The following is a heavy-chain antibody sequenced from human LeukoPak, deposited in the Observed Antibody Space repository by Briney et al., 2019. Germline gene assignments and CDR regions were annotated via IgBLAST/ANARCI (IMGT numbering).Heavy chain of an antibody. V-gene: IGHV3-23*01. Sequence: GGSLRLSCAASGFTFSSYAMSWVRQAPGKGLEWVSAISGSGGSTYYADSVRGRFTISRDNSKNTLYLQMNSLRAEDTAVYYCAKDPYYYGSRWFDPWGQGTLVTVSS. CDR2: ISGSGGST. J-gene: IGHJ5*02. D-gene: IGHD3-10*01. CDR3: AKDPYYYGSRWFDP. CDR1: GFTFSSYA.